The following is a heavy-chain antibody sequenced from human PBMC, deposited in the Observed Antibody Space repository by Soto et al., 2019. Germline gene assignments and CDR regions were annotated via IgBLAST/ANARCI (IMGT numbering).Heavy chain of an antibody. CDR1: GFTFSNYW. Sequence: EVQLVESGGGLVQPGGSLRISCAASGFTFSNYWIHWVRQVPGKGLVWVSRISGAGSSTSYADSVKGRFTVSRDNAKNTVYLQMNSLRAEDTAMYFCARDSVGSSWPPPFDYWGQGTLVTVSS. D-gene: IGHD6-13*01. V-gene: IGHV3-74*01. CDR2: ISGAGSST. J-gene: IGHJ4*02. CDR3: ARDSVGSSWPPPFDY.